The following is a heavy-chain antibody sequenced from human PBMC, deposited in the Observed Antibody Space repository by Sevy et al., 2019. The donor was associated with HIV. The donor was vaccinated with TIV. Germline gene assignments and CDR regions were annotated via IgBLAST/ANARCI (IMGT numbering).Heavy chain of an antibody. D-gene: IGHD3-22*01. CDR2: INPNSGDT. V-gene: IGHV1-2*02. J-gene: IGHJ3*02. Sequence: ASVKVSCKASGYTFTGYYMHWVRQAPGQGLEWMGWINPNSGDTNYAQKFQGRVTMTRDTSISTAYMELSRLRSDDTAVYYCARARHGGYYYAENAFDIWGQGTMVTVSS. CDR1: GYTFTGYY. CDR3: ARARHGGYYYAENAFDI.